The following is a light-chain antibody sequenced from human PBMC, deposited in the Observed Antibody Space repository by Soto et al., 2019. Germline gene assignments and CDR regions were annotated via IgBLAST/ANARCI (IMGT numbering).Light chain of an antibody. V-gene: IGKV1-5*01. CDR1: QSISSW. Sequence: DIQMTQSPSTLSASVGDRVTITCLASQSISSWLAWYQQKPGKAPKLLIYDASSLESGVPSRFSGSGSGTEFTLTISSLQPDDFATYYCQQYNSYSRTFGQVTMV. J-gene: IGKJ1*01. CDR2: DAS. CDR3: QQYNSYSRT.